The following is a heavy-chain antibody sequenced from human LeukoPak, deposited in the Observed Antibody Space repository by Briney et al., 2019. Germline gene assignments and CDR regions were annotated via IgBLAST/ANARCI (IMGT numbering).Heavy chain of an antibody. J-gene: IGHJ6*02. D-gene: IGHD4-17*01. Sequence: SDTLSLTCTVSGGSISSYYWSWIRQPAGKGLEWIGRIYTSGSTNYNPSLKSRVTMSVDTSKNQFSLKLSSVTAADTAVYYCARDGGTVTDYYYYYYGMDVWGQGTTVTVSS. CDR2: IYTSGST. V-gene: IGHV4-4*07. CDR3: ARDGGTVTDYYYYYYGMDV. CDR1: GGSISSYY.